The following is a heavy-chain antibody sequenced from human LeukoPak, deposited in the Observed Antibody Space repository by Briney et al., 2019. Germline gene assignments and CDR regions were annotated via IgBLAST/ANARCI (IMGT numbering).Heavy chain of an antibody. V-gene: IGHV4-34*01. D-gene: IGHD5-24*01. Sequence: PSETLSLTCAVYGGSFSGYYWSWIRQPPGKGLEWIGEINHSGSTNYNPSLKSRVTISVDTSKNQFSLKLSSVTAADTAVYYCAFRRDGYNGDAFDIWGQGTMVTVS. CDR1: GGSFSGYY. CDR2: INHSGST. CDR3: AFRRDGYNGDAFDI. J-gene: IGHJ3*02.